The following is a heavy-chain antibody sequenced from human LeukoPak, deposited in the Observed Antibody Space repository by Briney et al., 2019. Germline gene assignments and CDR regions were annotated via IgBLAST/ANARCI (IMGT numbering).Heavy chain of an antibody. CDR2: IIPIFGTA. D-gene: IGHD3-22*01. J-gene: IGHJ4*02. Sequence: SVKVSCKASGGTFSSYAISWVRQAPGQGLEWMGGIIPIFGTANYAQKLQGRVTMTTDTSTSTAYMELRSLRSDDTAVYYCARDYYDSSGFMGYWGQGTLVTVSS. CDR1: GGTFSSYA. CDR3: ARDYYDSSGFMGY. V-gene: IGHV1-69*05.